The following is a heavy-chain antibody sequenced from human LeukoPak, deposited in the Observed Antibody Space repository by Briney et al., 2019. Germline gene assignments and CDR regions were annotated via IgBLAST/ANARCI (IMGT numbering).Heavy chain of an antibody. J-gene: IGHJ4*02. Sequence: TSETLSLTCAVSGGSFSGYYWSWIRQPPGKGLEWIGEINHSGSTNYNPSLKSRVTISVDTSKNQFSLKLSSVTAADTAVYYCARGPIVATTPFIDYWGQGTLVTVSS. CDR2: INHSGST. V-gene: IGHV4-34*01. CDR1: GGSFSGYY. CDR3: ARGPIVATTPFIDY. D-gene: IGHD5-12*01.